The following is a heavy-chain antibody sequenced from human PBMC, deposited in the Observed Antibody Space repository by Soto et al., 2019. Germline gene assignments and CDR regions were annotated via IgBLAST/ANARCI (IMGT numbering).Heavy chain of an antibody. J-gene: IGHJ6*02. CDR2: IYPGDSDT. CDR3: ARLGRVAARTYYYYGMDV. CDR1: GYSFTSYW. D-gene: IGHD6-6*01. V-gene: IGHV5-51*01. Sequence: GESLKISCKGSGYSFTSYWIGWVRQMPGKGLEWMGIIYPGDSDTRYSPSFQGQVTISADKSISTAYLQWSSLKASDTAMYYCARLGRVAARTYYYYGMDVWGQGTTVTVS.